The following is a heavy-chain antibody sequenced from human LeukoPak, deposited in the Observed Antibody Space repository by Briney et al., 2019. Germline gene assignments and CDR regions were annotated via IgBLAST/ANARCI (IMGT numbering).Heavy chain of an antibody. J-gene: IGHJ4*02. V-gene: IGHV4-34*01. CDR1: GGSFSGYY. CDR3: ARHSGLIRITMVRGAAFDY. Sequence: SGTLSLTCAVYGGSFSGYYWSWIRQPPGKGLEWIGEINHSGSTNYNPSLKSRVTISVDTSKNQFSLKLSSVTAADTAVYYCARHSGLIRITMVRGAAFDYWGQGTLVTVSS. D-gene: IGHD3-10*01. CDR2: INHSGST.